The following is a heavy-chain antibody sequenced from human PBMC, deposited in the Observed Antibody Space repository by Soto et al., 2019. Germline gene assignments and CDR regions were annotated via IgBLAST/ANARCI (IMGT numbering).Heavy chain of an antibody. CDR1: GGSISSYY. D-gene: IGHD3-10*01. CDR2: IYYSGST. J-gene: IGHJ3*02. V-gene: IGHV4-59*01. CDR3: ARGARVLWFGEPAFDAFDI. Sequence: SETLSLTCTVSGGSISSYYWSWIRQPPGKGLEWIGYIYYSGSTNYNPSLKSRVTISVDTSKNQFSLKLSSVTAADTAVYYCARGARVLWFGEPAFDAFDIWGQGTMVTVSS.